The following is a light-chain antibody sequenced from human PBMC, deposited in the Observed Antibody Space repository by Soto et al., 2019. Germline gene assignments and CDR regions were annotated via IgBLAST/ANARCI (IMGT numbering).Light chain of an antibody. Sequence: QSVLTQPPSVSGAPGQRVTISCTGSSSNIGAGYDVHWYQQLPGTAPKLLIYNNNNRPSGVPDRFSGSKSGTSASLAITGLQAEDEADYYCSSYTSSITPYVFGTGTKLTVL. J-gene: IGLJ1*01. CDR1: SSNIGAGYD. V-gene: IGLV1-40*01. CDR3: SSYTSSITPYV. CDR2: NNN.